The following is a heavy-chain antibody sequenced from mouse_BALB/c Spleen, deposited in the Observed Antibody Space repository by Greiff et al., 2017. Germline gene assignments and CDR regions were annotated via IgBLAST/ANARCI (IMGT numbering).Heavy chain of an antibody. D-gene: IGHD2-3*01. CDR1: GFSFTSYD. CDR3: VRDDDGYPYYAMDD. V-gene: IGHV2-9-2*01. J-gene: IGHJ4*01. Sequence: QVQLKESGPGLVAPSQSLSITCTVSGFSFTSYDISWIRQPPGKGLEWLGVIWTGGGTNYNSAFMSRLSISKDNSKSQVFLKMNSLQTDDTAIYYCVRDDDGYPYYAMDDWGQGTSVTVSA. CDR2: IWTGGGT.